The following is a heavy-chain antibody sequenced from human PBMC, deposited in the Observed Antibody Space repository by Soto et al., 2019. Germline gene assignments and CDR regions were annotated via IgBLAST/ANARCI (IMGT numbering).Heavy chain of an antibody. CDR2: IIPILGIA. CDR3: ASMWTNSSSWFYYYYGMDV. Sequence: QVQLVQSGAEVKKPGSSVKVSCKASGGTFSSYTISWVRQAPGQGLEWMGRIIPILGIANYAQKFQGRVTITADTSTSTACMELSSRRSEDTAVSYCASMWTNSSSWFYYYYGMDVWGQGTTVTVSS. D-gene: IGHD6-13*01. J-gene: IGHJ6*02. CDR1: GGTFSSYT. V-gene: IGHV1-69*02.